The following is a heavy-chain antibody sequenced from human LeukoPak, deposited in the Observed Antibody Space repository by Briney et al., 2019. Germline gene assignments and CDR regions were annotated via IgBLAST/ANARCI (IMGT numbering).Heavy chain of an antibody. CDR3: AKNIVRGVMSYAFDI. D-gene: IGHD3-10*01. V-gene: IGHV3-30*02. Sequence: GGSLRLSCAASGFTFSSYGMHWVRQAPGKGLEWVAFIRYDGSNKYYADSVKGRFTISRDNSKNTLYLQMNSLRAEDTAVYYCAKNIVRGVMSYAFDIWGRGTMVTVSS. CDR2: IRYDGSNK. J-gene: IGHJ3*02. CDR1: GFTFSSYG.